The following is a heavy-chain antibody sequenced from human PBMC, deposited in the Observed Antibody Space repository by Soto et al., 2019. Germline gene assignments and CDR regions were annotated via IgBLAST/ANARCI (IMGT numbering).Heavy chain of an antibody. CDR3: ARLRGYDYVWGSYLDAFDI. J-gene: IGHJ3*02. CDR2: IYYSGST. CDR1: GGSISSSSYY. V-gene: IGHV4-39*01. Sequence: SETLSLTCTVSGGSISSSSYYWGWIRQPPGKGLEWIGSIYYSGSTYYNPSLKSRVTISVDTSKNQFSLGLSSVTAADTAVYYCARLRGYDYVWGSYLDAFDIWGQGTMVTVSS. D-gene: IGHD3-16*02.